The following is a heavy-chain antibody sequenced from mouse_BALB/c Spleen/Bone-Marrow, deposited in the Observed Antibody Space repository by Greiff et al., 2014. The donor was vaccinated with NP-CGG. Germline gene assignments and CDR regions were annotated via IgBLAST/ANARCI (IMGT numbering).Heavy chain of an antibody. Sequence: EVQLVESGGGLVQPGGSLKLSCAASGFYFSRYWMSWVRQAPGKGLEWIGEINPDSSTINYTPSLKDKFIISRDNAKNTLYLQMSKVRSEDTALYYCARRGNFSPYYAMDYWGQGTSVTVSS. V-gene: IGHV4-1*02. CDR2: INPDSSTI. CDR3: ARRGNFSPYYAMDY. J-gene: IGHJ4*01. CDR1: GFYFSRYW. D-gene: IGHD2-1*01.